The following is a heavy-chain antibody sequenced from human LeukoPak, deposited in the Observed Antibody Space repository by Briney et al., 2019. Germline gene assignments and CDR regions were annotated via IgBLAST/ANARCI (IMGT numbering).Heavy chain of an antibody. V-gene: IGHV3-48*02. J-gene: IGHJ4*02. CDR3: ASGGWNFDY. CDR1: GFTFSSYS. D-gene: IGHD6-19*01. CDR2: ISSSSSTI. Sequence: GGSLRLSCAASGFTFSSYSMNWVRQAPGKGLEWISYISSSSSTISYADSVKGRFSISRGNAKNSLYLQMSSLREEDTAVYYCASGGWNFDYWGQGTLVTVSS.